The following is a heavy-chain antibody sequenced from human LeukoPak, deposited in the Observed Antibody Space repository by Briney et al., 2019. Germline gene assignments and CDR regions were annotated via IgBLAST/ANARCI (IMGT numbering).Heavy chain of an antibody. Sequence: GGSLRLSCAASGVTVGSNYMSWVRQAPGKGLEWVSAISGSGGSTYYADSVRGRFTISRDNSKNTLYLQMNSLRAEDTAVYYCAKYDYYGSGSYPKDYYYGMDVWGQGTTVTVSS. CDR2: ISGSGGST. V-gene: IGHV3-23*01. CDR3: AKYDYYGSGSYPKDYYYGMDV. CDR1: GVTVGSNY. J-gene: IGHJ6*02. D-gene: IGHD3-10*01.